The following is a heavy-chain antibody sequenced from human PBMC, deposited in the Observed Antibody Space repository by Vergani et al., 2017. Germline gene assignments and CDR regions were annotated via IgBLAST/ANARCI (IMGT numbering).Heavy chain of an antibody. Sequence: QVQLQESGPGLVKPSQTLSLTCTVSGGSISSGGYYWSWIRQPPGKGLGWIGYIYYRGSTYYNPSLKSRVTISVDTSKNQFSLKLSSVTAADTAVYYCARSPLWFGESHFDYWGQGTLVTVSS. J-gene: IGHJ4*02. V-gene: IGHV4-31*03. D-gene: IGHD3-10*01. CDR3: ARSPLWFGESHFDY. CDR1: GGSISSGGYY. CDR2: IYYRGST.